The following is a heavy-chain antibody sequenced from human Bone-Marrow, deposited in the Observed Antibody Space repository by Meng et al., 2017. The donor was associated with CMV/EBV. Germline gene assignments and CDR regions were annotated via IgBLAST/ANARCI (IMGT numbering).Heavy chain of an antibody. D-gene: IGHD6-13*01. J-gene: IGHJ4*02. CDR2: IIPILGIT. Sequence: SVKVSCKASGGTFSSYAINWVRQAPGQGLEWMGGIIPILGITNYAQKFQGRVTITADKSTSTAYMELSSLRSEDTAVYYCARDPVIAAAGTFGFEFDYWGQGTLVTVSS. CDR3: ARDPVIAAAGTFGFEFDY. CDR1: GGTFSSYA. V-gene: IGHV1-69*10.